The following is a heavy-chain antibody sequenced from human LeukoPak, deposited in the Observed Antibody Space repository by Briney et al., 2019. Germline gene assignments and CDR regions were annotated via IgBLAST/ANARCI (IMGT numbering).Heavy chain of an antibody. CDR1: GGSISSYY. J-gene: IGHJ4*02. Sequence: SETLSLTCTVPGGSISSYYWSWIRQPAGKGLEWIGRICTSGSTNYNPSLKSRVTMSVDTSKNQFSLKLSSVTAADTAVYYCARHRTLWYEYYFDYWGQGTLVTVSS. CDR2: ICTSGST. D-gene: IGHD3-10*01. V-gene: IGHV4-4*07. CDR3: ARHRTLWYEYYFDY.